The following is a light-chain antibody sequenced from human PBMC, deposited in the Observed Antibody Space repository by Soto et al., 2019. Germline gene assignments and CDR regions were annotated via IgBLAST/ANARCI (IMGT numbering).Light chain of an antibody. CDR2: SAS. CDR3: QQYNNWPLT. J-gene: IGKJ4*01. CDR1: QSINSN. Sequence: EIVLTQSPATLSVSPGERATLSCRASQSINSNLAWYHQIPGQAPRLLIYSASTRASGIPARFSGSGSGTEFTLTISSLQSEDFAVYYCQQYNNWPLTFGGGAKVEIK. V-gene: IGKV3-15*01.